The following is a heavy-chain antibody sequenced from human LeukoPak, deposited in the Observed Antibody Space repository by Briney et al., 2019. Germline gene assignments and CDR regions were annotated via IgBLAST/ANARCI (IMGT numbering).Heavy chain of an antibody. J-gene: IGHJ4*02. CDR1: GFTFSSYS. V-gene: IGHV3-48*04. D-gene: IGHD6-13*01. CDR2: ISSSGSTI. Sequence: GGSLRLSCAASGFTFSSYSMNWVRQAPGKGLEWVSYISSSGSTIYYADSVKGRFTISRDNAKNSLYLQMNSLRAEDTAVYYCTSSEFMIAAAGTFDYWGQGTLVTVSS. CDR3: TSSEFMIAAAGTFDY.